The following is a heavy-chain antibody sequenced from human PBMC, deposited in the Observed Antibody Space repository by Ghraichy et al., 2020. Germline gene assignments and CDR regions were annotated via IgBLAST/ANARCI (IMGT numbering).Heavy chain of an antibody. CDR1: GDSVSSRSAA. V-gene: IGHV6-1*01. J-gene: IGHJ5*02. CDR2: TYYRSRFYD. D-gene: IGHD1-26*01. Sequence: SQTLSLTCAISGDSVSSRSAAWDWIRQSPLRGLEWLGRTYYRSRFYDDYASSVKSRITITPDTAKNQFTLHLNSVTPEDTAVYYCARARVVGATPTGWFDPWGQGMLVTVSS. CDR3: ARARVVGATPTGWFDP.